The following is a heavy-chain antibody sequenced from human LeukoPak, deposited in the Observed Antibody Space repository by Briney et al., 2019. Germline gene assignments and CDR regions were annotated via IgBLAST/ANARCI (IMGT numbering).Heavy chain of an antibody. CDR2: ISSSSSYI. J-gene: IGHJ4*02. Sequence: GGSLRLSCAASGFTFSSYSMNWVRQAPGKGLEWVSSISSSSSYIYYADSVKGRFTISRDNAKNSLYLQMNSLGAEDTAVYYCARDSSGADYFDYWGQGTLVTVSS. V-gene: IGHV3-21*01. CDR1: GFTFSSYS. CDR3: ARDSSGADYFDY. D-gene: IGHD3-10*01.